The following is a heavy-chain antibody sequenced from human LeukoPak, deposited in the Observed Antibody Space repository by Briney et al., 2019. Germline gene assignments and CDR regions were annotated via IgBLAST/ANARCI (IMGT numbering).Heavy chain of an antibody. CDR3: AKDQYCTSTSCYVGY. Sequence: GGSLRLSCAASGFTFSNYAMSWVRQAPGKGLEWVSGINVSGGSTFYADSERGRFTISRDNSKNTLYLQMNSLRAEDTAVYYCAKDQYCTSTSCYVGYWGQGTLVTVSS. CDR1: GFTFSNYA. D-gene: IGHD2-2*01. V-gene: IGHV3-23*01. CDR2: INVSGGST. J-gene: IGHJ4*02.